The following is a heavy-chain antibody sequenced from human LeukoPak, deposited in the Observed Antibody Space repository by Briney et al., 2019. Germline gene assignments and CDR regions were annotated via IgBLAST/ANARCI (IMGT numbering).Heavy chain of an antibody. Sequence: ASVKVSCKASVYTFTNFCIHWVRQAPGQGLEWMGWMNPNSGDTSFAREFQDRVTMTRDTSLSTAYMELSRLRSDDTAVYFCARRLINCIITNCYVDYWGQGTLVTVSS. CDR3: ARRLINCIITNCYVDY. J-gene: IGHJ4*02. CDR2: MNPNSGDT. D-gene: IGHD2-2*01. V-gene: IGHV1-2*02. CDR1: VYTFTNFC.